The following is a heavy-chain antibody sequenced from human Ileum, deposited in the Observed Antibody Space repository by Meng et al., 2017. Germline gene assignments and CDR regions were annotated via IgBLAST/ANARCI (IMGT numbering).Heavy chain of an antibody. CDR1: GYTFTSYA. CDR2: INAGNGNT. Sequence: GGSLRLSCAASGYTFTSYAMHWVRQAPGQRLEWMGWINAGNGNTKYSQKFQGRVTITRDTSASTAYMELSSLRSEDTAVYYCAREGYYDFWSGYYGSFDYYGMDVWGQGTTVTVSS. D-gene: IGHD3-3*01. J-gene: IGHJ6*02. V-gene: IGHV1-3*01. CDR3: AREGYYDFWSGYYGSFDYYGMDV.